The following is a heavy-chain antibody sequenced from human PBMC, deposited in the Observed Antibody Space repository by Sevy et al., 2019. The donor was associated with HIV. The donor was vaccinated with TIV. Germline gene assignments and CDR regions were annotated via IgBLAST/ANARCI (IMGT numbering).Heavy chain of an antibody. CDR1: GYTFTTYD. CDR3: ASVVCDCNSTRCYSHGMDV. V-gene: IGHV1-8*01. J-gene: IGHJ6*02. CDR2: MNPNSGTT. D-gene: IGHD2-2*01. Sequence: ASVKVSCKASGYTFTTYDINWVRQATGQGLEWMGWMNPNSGTTASAQRFQGRVTMTRDISIGTAYLELTGLRSEDSAVFYCASVVCDCNSTRCYSHGMDVWGQGTTVTVSS.